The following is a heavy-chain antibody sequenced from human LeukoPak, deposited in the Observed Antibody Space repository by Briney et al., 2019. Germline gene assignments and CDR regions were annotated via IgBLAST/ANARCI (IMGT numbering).Heavy chain of an antibody. CDR1: GFTFSSHW. Sequence: PGGSLRLSCAASGFTFSSHWMSWVRQAPGKGLEWVANIKQDGSEKYYVDSVKGRFTISRDNVKNSLYLQMNSLRAEDTAVYYCAREFLGEMATNYYYYYYMDVWGKGTTVTVSS. D-gene: IGHD5-24*01. J-gene: IGHJ6*03. CDR2: IKQDGSEK. CDR3: AREFLGEMATNYYYYYYMDV. V-gene: IGHV3-7*01.